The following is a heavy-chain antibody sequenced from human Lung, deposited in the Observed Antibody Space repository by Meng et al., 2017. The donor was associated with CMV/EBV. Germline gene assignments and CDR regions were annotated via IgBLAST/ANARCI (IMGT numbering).Heavy chain of an antibody. V-gene: IGHV1-2*02. CDR1: GYTFTGYY. J-gene: IGHJ3*02. D-gene: IGHD3-3*02. CDR2: INSKIGDA. Sequence: SXXVSXKASGYTFTGYYLHWVRQAPGQGLEWMGWINSKIGDANYAQKFLGRVTVTRNTSISTAYMKLKRLTYDDTAVHFCASKVFSASDALDIWGQGPMVTVSS. CDR3: ASKVFSASDALDI.